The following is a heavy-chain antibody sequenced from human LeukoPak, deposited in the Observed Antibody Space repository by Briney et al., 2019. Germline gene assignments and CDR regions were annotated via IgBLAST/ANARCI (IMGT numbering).Heavy chain of an antibody. CDR2: IYHSGST. CDR1: GGSISSYS. Sequence: PSETLSLTCTVSGGSISSYSWSWIRQPPGKGLEWIGYIYHSGSTYYNPSLKSRVTVSVDTSKNQFSLKLSSVTAADTAVHYCARGGGDFWSGYFSDYYMDVWGKGTTVTVSS. V-gene: IGHV4-59*01. D-gene: IGHD3-3*01. CDR3: ARGGGDFWSGYFSDYYMDV. J-gene: IGHJ6*03.